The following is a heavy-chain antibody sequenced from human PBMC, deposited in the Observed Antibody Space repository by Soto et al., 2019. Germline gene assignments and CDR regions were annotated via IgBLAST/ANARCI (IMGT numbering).Heavy chain of an antibody. Sequence: GESLNISCQASGYTFIYFWVAWVRQVPGKGLEWMGFFYPGASDLRYRPHFEGHVTISAEKSTHTAFQQWSRLEASEHGISYYARERTWGGAYYAALDFWGPRPLVTVSS. CDR1: GYTFIYFW. V-gene: IGHV5-51*01. CDR2: FYPGASDL. D-gene: IGHD2-21*01. J-gene: IGHJ4*02. CDR3: ARERTWGGAYYAALDF.